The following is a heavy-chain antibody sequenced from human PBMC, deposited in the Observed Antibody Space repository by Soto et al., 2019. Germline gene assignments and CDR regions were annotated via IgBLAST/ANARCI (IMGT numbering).Heavy chain of an antibody. V-gene: IGHV1-69*06. CDR1: GGTFSGYA. CDR2: IIPIFGTA. J-gene: IGHJ6*02. Sequence: GASVKGACKASGGTFSGYAISWVRQAPGQGLEWMGGIIPIFGTANYAQKFQGRVTITADKSTSTAYMELSSLRSEDTAVYYCARPILRRMGGMDVWGQGTTVTVSS. CDR3: ARPILRRMGGMDV.